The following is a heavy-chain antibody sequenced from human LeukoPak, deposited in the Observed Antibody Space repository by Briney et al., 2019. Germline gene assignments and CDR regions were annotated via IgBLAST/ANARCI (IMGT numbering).Heavy chain of an antibody. CDR2: ISTTGTTI. D-gene: IGHD2-21*01. Sequence: GGSLRLSCAASGFTFSAYHINWVRQAPGKGLEWVSYISTTGTTIHYADSVKGRFAISRDNAKSSLYLQMNSLRDEDTAVYYCARVWQDYSGVDYWGQGTLVTVSS. CDR3: ARVWQDYSGVDY. CDR1: GFTFSAYH. J-gene: IGHJ4*02. V-gene: IGHV3-48*02.